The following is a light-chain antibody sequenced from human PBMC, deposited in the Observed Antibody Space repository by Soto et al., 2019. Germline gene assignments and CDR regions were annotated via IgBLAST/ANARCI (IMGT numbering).Light chain of an antibody. CDR2: SDD. CDR1: TSNIGSNA. J-gene: IGLJ2*01. V-gene: IGLV1-44*01. Sequence: VLTQPLSASGTPGQRVTISCSGSTSNIGSNAVNWYRQIPGTAPKLLIYSDDERPSGVPDRFSGSKSATSASLAISGLQSEDEADYYCAAWDDSLNGVVFGGGTKLTVL. CDR3: AAWDDSLNGVV.